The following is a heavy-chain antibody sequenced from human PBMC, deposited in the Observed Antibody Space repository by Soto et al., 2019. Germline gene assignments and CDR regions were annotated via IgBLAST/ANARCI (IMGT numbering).Heavy chain of an antibody. Sequence: NPSETLSLTCVVSGDSIASSYWWSWVRQPPGKGLEWIGEIYHSGTTNYNPSLKSRVTILQDKSNNQFSLRLDSVTAADTAVYYCGRVPAGGEDYWGQGTLVTVSS. D-gene: IGHD3-10*01. V-gene: IGHV4-4*02. CDR2: IYHSGTT. J-gene: IGHJ4*02. CDR1: GDSIASSYW. CDR3: GRVPAGGEDY.